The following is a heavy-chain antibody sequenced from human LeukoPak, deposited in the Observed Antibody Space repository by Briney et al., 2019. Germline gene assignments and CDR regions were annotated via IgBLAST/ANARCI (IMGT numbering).Heavy chain of an antibody. V-gene: IGHV4-34*01. J-gene: IGHJ4*02. CDR3: VRHPGEFDY. Sequence: SETLSLTCAVYGVSFSGYYWSWIRQPPGKGLEWIGEINHSGSTNYNPSLKSRVTISVDTSKNQFPLKLSSVTAADTAVYYCVRHPGEFDYWGQGTLVTVSS. D-gene: IGHD3-10*01. CDR2: INHSGST. CDR1: GVSFSGYY.